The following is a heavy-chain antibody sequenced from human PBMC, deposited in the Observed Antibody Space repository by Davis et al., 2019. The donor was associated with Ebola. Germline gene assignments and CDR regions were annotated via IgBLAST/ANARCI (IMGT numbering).Heavy chain of an antibody. D-gene: IGHD3-10*01. CDR2: IIPILGTA. CDR1: GGTFSSYA. CDR3: ARGRRSMVQGVGMDV. Sequence: SVKVSCKASGGTFSSYAISWVRQAPGQGLEWMGGIIPILGTANYAQTFQGRVTITADESTSTTYMELSSLRSEDTAVYYCARGRRSMVQGVGMDVWGQGTTVTVSS. V-gene: IGHV1-69*13. J-gene: IGHJ6*02.